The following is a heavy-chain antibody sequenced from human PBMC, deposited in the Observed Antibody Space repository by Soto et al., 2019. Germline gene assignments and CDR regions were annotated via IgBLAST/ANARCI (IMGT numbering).Heavy chain of an antibody. Sequence: QVQLQESGPGLVKPSGTLSLTCAVSGGSISGSNWWSWVRQPPGKGLEWVGEIYHSGSTNYNPSLKSRVTISVDKSNNQFSLKLSSVTAADTAVYYCARDTRGIAAAGTTGITDPWGQGTLVTVSS. V-gene: IGHV4-4*02. CDR1: GGSISGSNW. CDR2: IYHSGST. J-gene: IGHJ5*02. D-gene: IGHD6-13*01. CDR3: ARDTRGIAAAGTTGITDP.